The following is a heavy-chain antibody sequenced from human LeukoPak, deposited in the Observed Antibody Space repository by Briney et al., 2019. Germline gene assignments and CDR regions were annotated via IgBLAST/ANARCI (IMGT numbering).Heavy chain of an antibody. CDR3: ARDEGSMLGKDY. CDR2: ISSSGSTI. V-gene: IGHV3-48*04. D-gene: IGHD3-10*02. J-gene: IGHJ4*02. CDR1: GFTFSSYA. Sequence: GGSLRLSCAASGFTFSSYAMSWVRQAPGKGLEWVSYISSSGSTIYYADSVKGRFTISRDNAKNSLYLQMNSLRAEDTAVYYCARDEGSMLGKDYWGQGTLVTVSS.